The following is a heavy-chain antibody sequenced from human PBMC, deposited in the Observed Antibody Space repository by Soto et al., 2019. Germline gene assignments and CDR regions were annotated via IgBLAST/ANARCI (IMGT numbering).Heavy chain of an antibody. D-gene: IGHD3-22*01. CDR2: ISAYNGNT. Sequence: QVQLVQSGAEAKKPGASVKVSCKASGYTFTSYGISWVRQAPGQGLEWMGWISAYNGNTIYAQKVQGRVSMTTDTSTRKAYMELRSLRSDDTAVYHCARVNYDNGHAFAVWGQVTIVTVSS. CDR3: ARVNYDNGHAFAV. CDR1: GYTFTSYG. J-gene: IGHJ3*01. V-gene: IGHV1-18*01.